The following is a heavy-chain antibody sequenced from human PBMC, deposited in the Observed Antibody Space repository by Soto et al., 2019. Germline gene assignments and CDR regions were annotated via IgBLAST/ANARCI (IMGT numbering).Heavy chain of an antibody. Sequence: ASVKVSCKASGYTFTSYAMHWVRQAPGQRLEWMGWINAGNGNTKYSQKFQGRVTITRDTSASTAYMELSSLRSEDTAVYYCARDFKLGNKAFDIWGQGTMVTVSS. V-gene: IGHV1-3*01. CDR3: ARDFKLGNKAFDI. J-gene: IGHJ3*02. D-gene: IGHD7-27*01. CDR2: INAGNGNT. CDR1: GYTFTSYA.